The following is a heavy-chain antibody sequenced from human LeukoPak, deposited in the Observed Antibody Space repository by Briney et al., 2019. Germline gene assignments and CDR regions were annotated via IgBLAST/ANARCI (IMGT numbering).Heavy chain of an antibody. CDR1: GGSISSGGYY. D-gene: IGHD2-15*01. CDR3: ATQVVVAATSGSGAFDI. J-gene: IGHJ3*02. V-gene: IGHV4-30-2*01. CDR2: IYRSGST. Sequence: SEALSLTCTVSGGSISSGGYYWSWIRQPPGKGLEWIGYIYRSGSTYYNPSLKSRVTISVDRSKNQFSLKLSSVTAADTAVYYCATQVVVAATSGSGAFDIWGQGTMVTVSS.